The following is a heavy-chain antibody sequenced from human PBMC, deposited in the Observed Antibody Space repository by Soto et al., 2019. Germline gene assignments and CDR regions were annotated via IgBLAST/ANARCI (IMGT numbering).Heavy chain of an antibody. V-gene: IGHV2-5*02. Sequence: SGPTLVNPTQTLTLTCTFSGFSLSTSGVGVGWIRQPPGKALEWLALIYWDDDKRYSPSLKSRLTITKDTSKNQVVLTMTNMDPVDTATYYCARDYDILTGYSKRYYFDYWGQGTLVTVSS. CDR3: ARDYDILTGYSKRYYFDY. J-gene: IGHJ4*02. CDR1: GFSLSTSGVG. D-gene: IGHD3-9*01. CDR2: IYWDDDK.